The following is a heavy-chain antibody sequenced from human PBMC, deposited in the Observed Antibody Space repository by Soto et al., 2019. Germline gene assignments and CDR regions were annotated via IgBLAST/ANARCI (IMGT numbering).Heavy chain of an antibody. Sequence: GGSLRLSCAASGFTFSSYAMSWVRQAPGKGLEWVSAISGSGGSTYYADSVKGRFTISRDNSKNTLYLQMNSLRAEDTAVYYCAKEGLEDYIWGSYRYMYNWFDPWGQGTLVTVSS. D-gene: IGHD3-16*02. J-gene: IGHJ5*02. CDR3: AKEGLEDYIWGSYRYMYNWFDP. V-gene: IGHV3-23*01. CDR1: GFTFSSYA. CDR2: ISGSGGST.